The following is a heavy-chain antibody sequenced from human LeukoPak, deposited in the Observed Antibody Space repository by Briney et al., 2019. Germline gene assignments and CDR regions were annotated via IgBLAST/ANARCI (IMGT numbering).Heavy chain of an antibody. Sequence: ASVKVSCKASGYTFTSYAMNWVRQATGQGLEWMGWINTNTGNPTYAQGFTGRFVFSLDTSVSTAYLQISSLKAEDTAVYYCARVPAANMLYGVDYYYGMDVWGQGTTVTVSS. D-gene: IGHD2-2*01. CDR1: GYTFTSYA. V-gene: IGHV7-4-1*02. CDR2: INTNTGNP. J-gene: IGHJ6*02. CDR3: ARVPAANMLYGVDYYYGMDV.